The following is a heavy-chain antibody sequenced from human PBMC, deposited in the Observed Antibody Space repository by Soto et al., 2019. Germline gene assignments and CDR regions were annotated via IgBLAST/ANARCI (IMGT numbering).Heavy chain of an antibody. V-gene: IGHV3-21*01. J-gene: IGHJ6*02. CDR2: IGRRSDI. Sequence: GGSLRLSCEASGFSFSTYSMHWVRQAPGKGLEWVSSIGRRSDIYYADSVKGRFTISRDNAKNSVSLQMNSLRDEDTAVYYCAREETAWPLAYGLDVWGQGTTVTV. D-gene: IGHD2-21*02. CDR3: AREETAWPLAYGLDV. CDR1: GFSFSTYS.